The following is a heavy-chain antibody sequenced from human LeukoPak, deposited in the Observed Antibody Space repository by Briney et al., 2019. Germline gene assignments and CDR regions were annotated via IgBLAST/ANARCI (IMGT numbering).Heavy chain of an antibody. CDR2: ISRDSRTI. CDR3: ARNQDYGVYNSVGAFDI. Sequence: GGSLRLSCAASGFSFSSYSMNWVRQAPGKGLEWVSIISRDSRTIVDADSVKGRFTISRDNAKNSLYLQMNSLRAEDTAVYYCARNQDYGVYNSVGAFDIWGQGTMVTVSS. D-gene: IGHD4-17*01. CDR1: GFSFSSYS. V-gene: IGHV3-21*01. J-gene: IGHJ3*02.